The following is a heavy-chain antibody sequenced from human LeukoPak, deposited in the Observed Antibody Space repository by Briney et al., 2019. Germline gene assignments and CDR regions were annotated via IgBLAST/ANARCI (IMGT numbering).Heavy chain of an antibody. Sequence: PGGSLRLSCAASDFSFTTYAMSWVRQAPGKGLVWVSRINSDERSTNYADSVKGRFTISRDNAKNTLYLQMNSLRAEDTAVYYCARGADSGYSSDNWGQGTLVSVSS. CDR1: DFSFTTYA. CDR2: INSDERST. J-gene: IGHJ4*02. D-gene: IGHD3-9*01. CDR3: ARGADSGYSSDN. V-gene: IGHV3-74*01.